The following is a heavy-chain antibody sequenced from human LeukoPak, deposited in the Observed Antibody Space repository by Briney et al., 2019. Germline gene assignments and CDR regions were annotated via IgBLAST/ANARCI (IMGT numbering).Heavy chain of an antibody. D-gene: IGHD3-3*01. CDR3: ARAGSDYDFWSGYYREAFDI. V-gene: IGHV1-69*05. Sequence: SVKVSCKASGGTFSSYAISWVRQAPGQGLEWMGGIIPVFGTANYAQKFQGRVTITTDESTSTAYMELSSLRSEDTAVYYCARAGSDYDFWSGYYREAFDIWGQGTMVTVSS. CDR1: GGTFSSYA. J-gene: IGHJ3*02. CDR2: IIPVFGTA.